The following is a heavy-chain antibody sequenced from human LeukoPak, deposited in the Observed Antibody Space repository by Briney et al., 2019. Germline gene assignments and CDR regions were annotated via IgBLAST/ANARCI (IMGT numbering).Heavy chain of an antibody. CDR1: GGSISSSNW. J-gene: IGHJ6*03. D-gene: IGHD3-9*01. CDR2: IYHSGST. V-gene: IGHV4-4*02. Sequence: SETLSLTCAVSGGSISSSNWWSWVRQPPGKGLEWIGEIYHSGSTNYNPSLKSRVTISVDTSKNQFSLKLSSVTAADTAVYYCARITIFYYYYYYMDVWGKGTTVTISS. CDR3: ARITIFYYYYYYMDV.